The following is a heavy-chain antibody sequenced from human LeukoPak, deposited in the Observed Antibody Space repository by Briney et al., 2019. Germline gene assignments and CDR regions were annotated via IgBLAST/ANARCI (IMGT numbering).Heavy chain of an antibody. V-gene: IGHV4-59*08. CDR3: ARLWGGSGSYHLDY. CDR1: GGSISSYY. Sequence: SETLPLTCTVSGGSISSYYWSWIRQPPGKGLEWIGYIYYSGSTNYNPSLKSRVTISVDTSKNQFSLKLSSVTAADTAVYYCARLWGGSGSYHLDYWGQGTLVTVSS. CDR2: IYYSGST. J-gene: IGHJ4*02. D-gene: IGHD1-26*01.